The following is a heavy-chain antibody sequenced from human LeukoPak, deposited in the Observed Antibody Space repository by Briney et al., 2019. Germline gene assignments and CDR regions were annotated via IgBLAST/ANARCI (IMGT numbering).Heavy chain of an antibody. J-gene: IGHJ4*02. Sequence: GGSLRLSCAASGFNLNNYEINWVRQTPGKGLEGISYISGSGSTIYYAESVQGRFTISRDNAQNSLYLQMNSLRAEDTAIYYCARGPHSSGYYGHYFDYWGLGTLVTVSS. CDR3: ARGPHSSGYYGHYFDY. D-gene: IGHD3-22*01. CDR2: ISGSGSTI. CDR1: GFNLNNYE. V-gene: IGHV3-48*03.